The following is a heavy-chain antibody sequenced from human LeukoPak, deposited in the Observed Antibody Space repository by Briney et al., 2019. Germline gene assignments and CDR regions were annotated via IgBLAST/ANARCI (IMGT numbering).Heavy chain of an antibody. CDR3: ARDRSSSWPDAFDI. CDR2: INPNSGGT. Sequence: ASVKVSCKASGYTFTGYYMHWVRQAPGQGLEWMGWINPNSGGTNYAQKFQGRVTMTRDTSISTAYMELSRLRSDDTAVYYCARDRSSSWPDAFDIWGQGTMAPSLQ. V-gene: IGHV1-2*02. D-gene: IGHD6-13*01. J-gene: IGHJ3*02. CDR1: GYTFTGYY.